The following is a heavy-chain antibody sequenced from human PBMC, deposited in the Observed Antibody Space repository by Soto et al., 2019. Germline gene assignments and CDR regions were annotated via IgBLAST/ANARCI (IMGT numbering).Heavy chain of an antibody. Sequence: QVQLQESGPGLVKPSETLSLTCTVSGGSISSYYWSWIRQPPGKGLEWIGYIYYSGSTNYNPSLKGRVTISVDTSKNQFSLKLSSVTAADTAVYYCARRGVAGTRWFDPWGQGTLVTVSS. J-gene: IGHJ5*02. D-gene: IGHD6-19*01. CDR2: IYYSGST. V-gene: IGHV4-59*08. CDR1: GGSISSYY. CDR3: ARRGVAGTRWFDP.